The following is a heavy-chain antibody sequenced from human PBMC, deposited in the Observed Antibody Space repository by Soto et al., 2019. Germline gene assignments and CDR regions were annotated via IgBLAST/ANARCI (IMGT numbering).Heavy chain of an antibody. J-gene: IGHJ4*02. Sequence: EVQLVESGGGLIQPGGSLRLSCAASGFTVSSTYMSWVRQAPGKGLEWVSVIYSGGSTYYADSVKGRFTISRDNSKNTLYLQMNSLTAEDTAVYYCARSGYSYGPFDYLGQGTLVTVSS. CDR1: GFTVSSTY. CDR2: IYSGGST. CDR3: ARSGYSYGPFDY. D-gene: IGHD5-18*01. V-gene: IGHV3-53*01.